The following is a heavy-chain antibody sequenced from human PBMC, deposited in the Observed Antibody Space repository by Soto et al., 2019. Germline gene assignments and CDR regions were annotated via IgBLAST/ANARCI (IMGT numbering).Heavy chain of an antibody. CDR3: ARDRSSLADAFDI. CDR1: GFTFSSYW. D-gene: IGHD3-3*02. V-gene: IGHV3-7*03. Sequence: PGGSLRLSCAASGFTFSSYWMSWVRQAPGKGLEWVANIKQDGSEKYYVDSVKGRFTISRDNAKNSLYLQMNSLRAEDTAVYYCARDRSSLADAFDIWGQGTMVTVSS. J-gene: IGHJ3*02. CDR2: IKQDGSEK.